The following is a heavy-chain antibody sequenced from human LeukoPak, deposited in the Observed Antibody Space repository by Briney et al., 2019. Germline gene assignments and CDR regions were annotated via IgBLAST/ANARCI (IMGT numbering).Heavy chain of an antibody. Sequence: SETLSLTCAVYGGSFSGYYWSWIRQPPGKGLEWIGEINHSGSTNYNPSLKSRVTISVDTSKNQFSLKLSSVTAADTAVYYCASLSTAYGGNGDYYYYYMDVWSKGTTVTVSS. CDR3: ASLSTAYGGNGDYYYYYMDV. J-gene: IGHJ6*03. CDR2: INHSGST. V-gene: IGHV4-34*01. CDR1: GGSFSGYY. D-gene: IGHD4-23*01.